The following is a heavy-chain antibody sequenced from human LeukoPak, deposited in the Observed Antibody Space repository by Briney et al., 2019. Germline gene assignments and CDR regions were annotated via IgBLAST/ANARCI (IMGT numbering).Heavy chain of an antibody. CDR2: IHTLGTT. CDR3: ASYSYYMDV. CDR1: GDSIGNDYYY. D-gene: IGHD2-21*01. V-gene: IGHV4-61*02. Sequence: SETLSLTCSVSGDSIGNDYYYYSWIRQPAGKGLEWLGRIHTLGTTDYNPSLKSRVTISVDTSKNQFSLKLSSVTAADTAVYYCASYSYYMDVWGKGTTVTVSS. J-gene: IGHJ6*03.